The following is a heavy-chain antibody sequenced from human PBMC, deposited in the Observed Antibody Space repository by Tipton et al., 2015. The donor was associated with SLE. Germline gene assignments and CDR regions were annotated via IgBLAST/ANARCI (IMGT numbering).Heavy chain of an antibody. J-gene: IGHJ6*02. Sequence: QLVQSGAQVEKPGASVKVSCTPSGYTFTDYYMHWVRQAPGQGLQWLGWINPTSGATHSAQDLQGRVTMTSDTSISTAYMELSRLRSDDTAVYYCAREVAYCGGDCYNDYYYGMDVWGQGTTVTVSS. V-gene: IGHV1-2*02. CDR3: AREVAYCGGDCYNDYYYGMDV. CDR1: GYTFTDYY. CDR2: INPTSGAT. D-gene: IGHD2-21*01.